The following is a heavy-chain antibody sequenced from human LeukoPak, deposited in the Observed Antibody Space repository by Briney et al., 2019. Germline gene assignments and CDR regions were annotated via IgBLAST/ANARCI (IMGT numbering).Heavy chain of an antibody. CDR3: ARVRQGRKAGMVRGVYYYYGMDV. V-gene: IGHV1-8*01. Sequence: ASVKVSCKASGYTFTSYDINWVRQATGQGLEWMGWMNPNSGNTGYAQKFQGRVTMTRNTSISTAYMELSSLRSEDTAVYYCARVRQGRKAGMVRGVYYYYGMDVWGQGTTVTVSS. CDR2: MNPNSGNT. J-gene: IGHJ6*02. CDR1: GYTFTSYD. D-gene: IGHD3-10*01.